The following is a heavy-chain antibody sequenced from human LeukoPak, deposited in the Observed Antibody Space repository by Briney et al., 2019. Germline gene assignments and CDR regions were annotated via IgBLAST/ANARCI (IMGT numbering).Heavy chain of an antibody. Sequence: ASVKVSCKASGYTFTSYYMHWVRQAPGQGLEWMGIINPNSGGTNYAQKFQGRVTMTRDTSISTAYMELSRLRSDDTAVYYCARDGTDSSGYSSWFDPWGQGTLVTVSS. V-gene: IGHV1-2*02. D-gene: IGHD3-22*01. CDR1: GYTFTSYY. CDR2: INPNSGGT. CDR3: ARDGTDSSGYSSWFDP. J-gene: IGHJ5*02.